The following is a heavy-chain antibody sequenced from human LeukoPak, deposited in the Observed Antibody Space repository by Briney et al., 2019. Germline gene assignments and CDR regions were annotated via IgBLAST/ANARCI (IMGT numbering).Heavy chain of an antibody. D-gene: IGHD6-13*01. Sequence: ASETLSLTCTVSGGSVGSSSYYWSWIRQPAGKGLEWIGRIYTSGSTNYNPSLKSRVTMSVDTSKNQFSLKLSSVTAADTAVYYCARDHLGWRSSSWYGLGFDPWGQGTLVTVSS. J-gene: IGHJ5*02. V-gene: IGHV4-61*02. CDR2: IYTSGST. CDR3: ARDHLGWRSSSWYGLGFDP. CDR1: GGSVGSSSYY.